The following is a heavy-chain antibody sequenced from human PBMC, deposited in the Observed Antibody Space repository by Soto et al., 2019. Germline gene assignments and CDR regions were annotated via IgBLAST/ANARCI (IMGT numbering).Heavy chain of an antibody. V-gene: IGHV4-34*01. D-gene: IGHD6-13*01. CDR3: ARGYQPEQQLAFDY. CDR1: GGSFSGYY. J-gene: IGHJ4*02. CDR2: INHSGST. Sequence: QVQLQQWGAGLLKPSETLSLTCAVYGGSFSGYYWSWIRQPPGKGLEWIGEINHSGSTNYNPSLKSRVTISVDTSKNQFSLKLSSVTAADTAVYYCARGYQPEQQLAFDYWGQGTLVTVSS.